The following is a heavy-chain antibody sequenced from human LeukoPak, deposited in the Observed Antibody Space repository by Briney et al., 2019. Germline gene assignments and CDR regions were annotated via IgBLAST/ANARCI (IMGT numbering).Heavy chain of an antibody. V-gene: IGHV3-21*04. D-gene: IGHD6-19*01. CDR2: ISSSSSYI. CDR3: ARLITVAGTNWFDP. J-gene: IGHJ5*02. CDR1: GFTFSSYS. Sequence: GGSLRLSCAASGFTFSSYSMNWVRQAPGKGLEWVSSISSSSSYIYYADSVKGRFTISRDNAKNSLYLQMNSLRAEDTAVYYCARLITVAGTNWFDPWGQGTLVTVSS.